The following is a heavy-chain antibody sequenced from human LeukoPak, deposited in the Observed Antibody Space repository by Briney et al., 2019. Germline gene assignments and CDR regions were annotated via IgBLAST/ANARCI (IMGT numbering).Heavy chain of an antibody. D-gene: IGHD5-12*01. CDR2: ITPFNGNT. CDR3: ARSPFSGDDDAFDI. Sequence: ASVKVSCKASGYTFTYRYLHWVRQAPGQALEWMGWITPFNGNTNYAQQFQDRVTITRDRSRYTVYMELNSLRFEDTAMYYCARSPFSGDDDAFDIWGQGTMVTVSS. CDR1: GYTFTYRY. J-gene: IGHJ3*02. V-gene: IGHV1-45*02.